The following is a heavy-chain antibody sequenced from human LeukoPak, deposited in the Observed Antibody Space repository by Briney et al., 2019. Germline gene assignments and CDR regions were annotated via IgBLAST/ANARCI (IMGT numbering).Heavy chain of an antibody. D-gene: IGHD2-2*02. V-gene: IGHV1-2*02. Sequence: ASVKVSCKASGYTFTGYYMHWVRQAPGRGLEWMGWINPNSGGTNYAQTFQGRVTMTRDTSISTAYMELSRLRSDDTAVYYCARDPDCSSTSCYTGGFWGPRKSYNWFDPWGQGTLVTVSS. J-gene: IGHJ5*02. CDR3: ARDPDCSSTSCYTGGFWGPRKSYNWFDP. CDR2: INPNSGGT. CDR1: GYTFTGYY.